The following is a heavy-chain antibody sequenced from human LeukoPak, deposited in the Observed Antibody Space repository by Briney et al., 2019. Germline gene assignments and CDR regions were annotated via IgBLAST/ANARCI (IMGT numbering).Heavy chain of an antibody. V-gene: IGHV1-69*05. J-gene: IGHJ5*02. CDR1: GGTFSSYA. Sequence: SVKVSCKASGGTFSSYAISWVRQAPGQGLEWMGGIIPIFGTANYAQKFQGRVTITTDESTSTAYMGLSSLRSEDTAVYYCARGRQRPYSSNGGWFDPWGQGTLVTVSS. CDR2: IIPIFGTA. CDR3: ARGRQRPYSSNGGWFDP. D-gene: IGHD6-13*01.